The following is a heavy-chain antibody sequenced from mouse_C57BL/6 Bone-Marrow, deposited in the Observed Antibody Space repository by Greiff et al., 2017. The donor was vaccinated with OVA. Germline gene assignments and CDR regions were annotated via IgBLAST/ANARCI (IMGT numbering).Heavy chain of an antibody. V-gene: IGHV5-6*01. Sequence: DVQLVESGGDLVKPGGSLKLSCAASGFTFSSYGMSWVRQTPDKRLEWVATISSGGSYTYYPDSVKGRFTISRDNAKNTLYLQMSSLKSEDTAMYYCASLWLRRDYYAMDYWGQGTSVTVSS. CDR3: ASLWLRRDYYAMDY. J-gene: IGHJ4*01. CDR1: GFTFSSYG. CDR2: ISSGGSYT. D-gene: IGHD2-2*01.